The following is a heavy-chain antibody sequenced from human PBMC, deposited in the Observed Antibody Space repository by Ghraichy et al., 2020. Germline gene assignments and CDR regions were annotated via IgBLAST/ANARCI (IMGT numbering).Heavy chain of an antibody. CDR3: ARGFRGDGYSFDY. D-gene: IGHD5-24*01. Sequence: SETLSLTCAVYGGSFSGYYWSWIRQPPGKGLEWIGEINHSGSTNYNPSLKSRVTISVDTSKNQFSLKLSSVTAADTAVYYCARGFRGDGYSFDYWGQGTLVTVSS. CDR1: GGSFSGYY. CDR2: INHSGST. V-gene: IGHV4-34*01. J-gene: IGHJ4*02.